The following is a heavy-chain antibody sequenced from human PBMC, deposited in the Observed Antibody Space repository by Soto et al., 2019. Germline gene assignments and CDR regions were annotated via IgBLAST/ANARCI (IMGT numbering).Heavy chain of an antibody. Sequence: ASVKVSCKASGYTFTSYAMHWVRQAPGQRLEWMGWINAGNGNTKYSQKFQGRVTITRDTSASTAYMELSSLRSEDTAVYHCARGLLRYFDWSSYGMDVWGQGTTVTVSS. CDR1: GYTFTSYA. J-gene: IGHJ6*02. CDR3: ARGLLRYFDWSSYGMDV. D-gene: IGHD3-9*01. V-gene: IGHV1-3*01. CDR2: INAGNGNT.